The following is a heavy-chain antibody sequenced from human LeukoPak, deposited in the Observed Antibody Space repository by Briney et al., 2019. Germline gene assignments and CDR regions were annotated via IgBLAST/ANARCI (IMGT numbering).Heavy chain of an antibody. CDR1: EFTFSHFA. Sequence: GRSLRLSRAVSEFTFSHFAMHWVRQAPGKGLEWVAVVSSHGNDGYYADSVKGRFTISRDNSKNTLYLQIASLRAEGTAIYYCTRDAYNFNDFDYWGQGTLVTVSS. CDR2: VSSHGNDG. J-gene: IGHJ4*02. V-gene: IGHV3-30*01. D-gene: IGHD5-24*01. CDR3: TRDAYNFNDFDY.